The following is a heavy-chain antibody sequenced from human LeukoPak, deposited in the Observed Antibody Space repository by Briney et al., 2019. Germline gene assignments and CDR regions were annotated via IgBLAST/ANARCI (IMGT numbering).Heavy chain of an antibody. CDR2: ISAYNGDT. D-gene: IGHD3-22*01. V-gene: IGHV1-18*01. CDR3: ARGGPAPHRITLIVVASSTDAFDI. J-gene: IGHJ3*02. CDR1: GYTFTSYG. Sequence: ASVKVSCKASGYTFTSYGISWVRQAPGQGLEWMGWISAYNGDTNYAQKLQGRVTMATDTSTSTAYMELRSLRSDDTAVYYCARGGPAPHRITLIVVASSTDAFDIWGQGTMVTVSS.